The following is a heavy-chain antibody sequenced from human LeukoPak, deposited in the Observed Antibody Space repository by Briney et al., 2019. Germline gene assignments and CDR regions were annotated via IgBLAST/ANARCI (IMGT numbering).Heavy chain of an antibody. V-gene: IGHV3-23*01. J-gene: IGHJ4*02. Sequence: GGSLRLSCAASGFTFSSYAMSWVRQAPGKGLEWVSAISCSGGSTYYADSVKGRFTISRDNSKNTLYLQMNSLRAEDTDVYYCAKSWQQLVPFYFDFWGQGTLVTVSS. CDR2: ISCSGGST. CDR1: GFTFSSYA. D-gene: IGHD6-13*01. CDR3: AKSWQQLVPFYFDF.